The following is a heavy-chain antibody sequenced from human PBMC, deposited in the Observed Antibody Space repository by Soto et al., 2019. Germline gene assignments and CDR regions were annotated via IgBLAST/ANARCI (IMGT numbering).Heavy chain of an antibody. CDR1: GFAFSSHP. CDR3: ARRAFGSSRSFDL. Sequence: VQLLESGGDLVHPGGSLRLSCAASGFAFSSHPMSWVRQAPERGLEWVSGISDGGDLPYNADSVKGRFTISRDNYKNILFLQMNSLRAEDTALYYCARRAFGSSRSFDLWGQGTMVTVSS. CDR2: ISDGGDLP. D-gene: IGHD6-6*01. J-gene: IGHJ3*01. V-gene: IGHV3-23*01.